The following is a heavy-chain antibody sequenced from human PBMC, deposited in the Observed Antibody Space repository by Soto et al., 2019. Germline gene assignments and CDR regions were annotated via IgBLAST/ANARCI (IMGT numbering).Heavy chain of an antibody. D-gene: IGHD6-19*01. CDR2: IIPILGIA. V-gene: IGHV1-69*02. J-gene: IGHJ4*02. CDR1: GGTFSSYT. Sequence: QVQLVQSGAEVKKPGSSVKVSCKASGGTFSSYTISWVRQAPGQGLEWMGRIIPILGIANYAQKFQGRVTNTADKSTSTAYMELSSLRSEDTAVYYCAGTPGSGWYFDYSGQGTLVTVSS. CDR3: AGTPGSGWYFDY.